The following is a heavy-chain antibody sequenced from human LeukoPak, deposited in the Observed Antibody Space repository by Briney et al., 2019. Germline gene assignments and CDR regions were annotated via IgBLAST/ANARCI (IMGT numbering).Heavy chain of an antibody. J-gene: IGHJ5*02. CDR1: GGTFSSYA. D-gene: IGHD6-13*01. CDR3: ARGIAAAYNWFDP. V-gene: IGHV1-69*05. CDR2: IIPIFGTA. Sequence: SVKVSCKASGGTFSSYAISSVRQAPGQGLEWMGGIIPIFGTANYAQTFQGRVTITTDESTSTAYMELSSLRSEDTAVYYCARGIAAAYNWFDPWGQGTLVTVSS.